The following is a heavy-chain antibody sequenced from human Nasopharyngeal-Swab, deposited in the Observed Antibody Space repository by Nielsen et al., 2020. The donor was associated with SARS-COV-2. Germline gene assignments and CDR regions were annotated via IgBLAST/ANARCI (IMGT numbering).Heavy chain of an antibody. D-gene: IGHD5-12*01. J-gene: IGHJ6*02. CDR3: AKDRDSGDDSGEYYHYYGMDV. CDR2: ISGGDDST. V-gene: IGHV3-23*01. Sequence: GGSLRLSCAASGFTFSSYNMNWVRQAPGRGLEWVSAISGGDDSTKYADSVKGRFTISRDNSKNTLNLQMNSLGAEDTAIYYCAKDRDSGDDSGEYYHYYGMDVWGQGTSVTVSS. CDR1: GFTFSSYN.